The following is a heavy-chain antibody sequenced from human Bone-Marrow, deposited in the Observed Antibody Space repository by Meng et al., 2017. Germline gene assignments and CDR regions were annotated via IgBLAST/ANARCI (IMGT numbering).Heavy chain of an antibody. Sequence: GGSLRLSCAASGFTFSSYEMNWVRQAPGKGLEWVSSISSSSSYIYYADSVKGRFTISRDNAKNSLYLQMNSLRAEDTAVYYCARVSGRGDEHAFDIWGQGTMVTVSS. CDR1: GFTFSSYE. CDR2: ISSSSSYI. D-gene: IGHD3-10*01. J-gene: IGHJ3*02. CDR3: ARVSGRGDEHAFDI. V-gene: IGHV3-21*01.